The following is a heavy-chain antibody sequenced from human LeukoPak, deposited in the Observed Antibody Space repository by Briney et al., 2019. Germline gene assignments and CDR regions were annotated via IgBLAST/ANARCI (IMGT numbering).Heavy chain of an antibody. J-gene: IGHJ5*02. CDR1: GFTFSNYE. V-gene: IGHV3-48*03. CDR2: ISSGGRTI. CDR3: AREYGSGSSRRRFDP. Sequence: PGGSLRLSCAASGFTFSNYEMNWVRQAPGKGLEWVSYISSGGRTIYYADSVKGRFTISRDNDENSLYLQMNSLRAEDTAVYYCAREYGSGSSRRRFDPWGQGTLVTVSS. D-gene: IGHD3-10*01.